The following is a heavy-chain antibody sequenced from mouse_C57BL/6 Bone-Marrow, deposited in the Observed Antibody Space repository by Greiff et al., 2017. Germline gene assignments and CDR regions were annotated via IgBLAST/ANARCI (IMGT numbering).Heavy chain of an antibody. D-gene: IGHD6-5*01. CDR1: GFNIKDDY. V-gene: IGHV14-4*01. J-gene: IGHJ4*01. CDR3: TPIYFAMDY. CDR2: IDPENGDT. Sequence: VHVKPSGAELVRPGASVKLSCTASGFNIKDDYMHWVKQRPEQGLEWIGWIDPENGDTEYASKFQGKATITADTSSNTAYLQLSSLTSEDTAVYYCTPIYFAMDYWGQGTSVTVSS.